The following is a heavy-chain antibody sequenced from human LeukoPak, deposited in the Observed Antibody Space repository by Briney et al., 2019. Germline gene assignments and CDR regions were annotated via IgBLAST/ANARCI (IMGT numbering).Heavy chain of an antibody. V-gene: IGHV3-48*01. D-gene: IGHD3-22*01. CDR2: ISSSSSTI. CDR3: ARGFHRRLYDSSGYYPY. J-gene: IGHJ4*02. Sequence: GGSLRLSCAASGFTFSNYSMNWVRQAPGKGLEWVSYISSSSSTIHYADSVKGRFTISRDNAKNSLYMQMNSLRAEDTAVYYCARGFHRRLYDSSGYYPYWGQGTLVTVSS. CDR1: GFTFSNYS.